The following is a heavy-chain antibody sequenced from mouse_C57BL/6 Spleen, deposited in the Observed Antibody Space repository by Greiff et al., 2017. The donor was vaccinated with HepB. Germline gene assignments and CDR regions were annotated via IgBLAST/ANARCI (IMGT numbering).Heavy chain of an antibody. D-gene: IGHD1-1*01. Sequence: EVNLVESGGDLVKPGGSLKLSCAASGFTFSSYGMSWVRQTPDKRLEWVATISSGGSYTYYPDSVKGRFTISRDNAKNTLYLQMSSLKSEDTAMYYCARLYYEAYYFDYWGQGTTLTVSS. CDR1: GFTFSSYG. CDR2: ISSGGSYT. CDR3: ARLYYEAYYFDY. V-gene: IGHV5-6*01. J-gene: IGHJ2*01.